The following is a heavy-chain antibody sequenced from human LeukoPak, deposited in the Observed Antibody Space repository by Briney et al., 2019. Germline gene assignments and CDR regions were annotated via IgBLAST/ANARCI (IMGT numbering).Heavy chain of an antibody. Sequence: SETLSLTCTVSGCSISSYYWSWIRQPPGKGLEWIGYIYYSGSTNYNPSLKSRVTISVDTSKNQFSLKLSSVTAADTAVYYCARSVGYSSSWYGIDYWGQGTLVTVSS. D-gene: IGHD6-13*01. CDR1: GCSISSYY. CDR3: ARSVGYSSSWYGIDY. V-gene: IGHV4-59*01. J-gene: IGHJ4*02. CDR2: IYYSGST.